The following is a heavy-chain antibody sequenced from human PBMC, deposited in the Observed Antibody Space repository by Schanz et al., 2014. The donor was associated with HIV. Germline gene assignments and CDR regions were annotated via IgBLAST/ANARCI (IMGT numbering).Heavy chain of an antibody. J-gene: IGHJ4*02. Sequence: EVHLVESGGGLIQPGGSLRLSCVASGFSVGGNYMSWVRQAPGKGLEWVSVIYSGGNTYYVDSVKGRFTISRDNSKNTLYLQMNDVRAEDTAVYYCARGAMVRGIGFNSWGQGTLVTVSS. CDR2: IYSGGNT. V-gene: IGHV3-53*01. D-gene: IGHD3-10*01. CDR3: ARGAMVRGIGFNS. CDR1: GFSVGGNY.